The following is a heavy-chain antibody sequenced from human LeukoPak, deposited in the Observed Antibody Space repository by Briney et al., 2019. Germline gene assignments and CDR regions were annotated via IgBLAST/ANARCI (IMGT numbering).Heavy chain of an antibody. CDR1: GGSISSYY. CDR2: IYYSGST. Sequence: SETLSLTCTVSGGSISSYYWGWIRQPPGKGLEWIGYIYYSGSTHYNPSLKSRVTISVDTSKKQFSLKLSSVTAADTAVYYCARDTVRGVGADAFDIWGQGTMVTVSS. V-gene: IGHV4-59*01. J-gene: IGHJ3*02. CDR3: ARDTVRGVGADAFDI. D-gene: IGHD3-10*01.